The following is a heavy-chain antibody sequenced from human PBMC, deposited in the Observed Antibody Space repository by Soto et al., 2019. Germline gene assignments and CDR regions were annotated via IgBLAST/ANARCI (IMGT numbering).Heavy chain of an antibody. V-gene: IGHV1-69*13. J-gene: IGHJ1*01. CDR1: GGTFRSYA. CDR3: ARDNYYDSSGYPEYFQH. Sequence: ASVKVCCKASGGTFRSYAMSWVRHAPEQGLEWMGGIIPIFGTANYAQKFQSRVTITADESTSTAYMELSSLRSEDTAVYYCARDNYYDSSGYPEYFQHWGQGTLVTVSS. CDR2: IIPIFGTA. D-gene: IGHD3-22*01.